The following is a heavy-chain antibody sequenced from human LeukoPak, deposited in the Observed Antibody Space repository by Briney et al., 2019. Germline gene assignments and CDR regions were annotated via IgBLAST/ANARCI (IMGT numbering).Heavy chain of an antibody. V-gene: IGHV4-34*01. J-gene: IGHJ4*02. Sequence: SETLSLTCAVYGGSFSGYYWSWIRQPPGKGLEWIGEINHSGSTNYNPSLKSRVTISVDTSKNQFSLKLSSVTAADTAVYYCARRIRYSYGTPLDYWGQGTLVTVSS. CDR3: ARRIRYSYGTPLDY. CDR1: GGSFSGYY. CDR2: INHSGST. D-gene: IGHD5-18*01.